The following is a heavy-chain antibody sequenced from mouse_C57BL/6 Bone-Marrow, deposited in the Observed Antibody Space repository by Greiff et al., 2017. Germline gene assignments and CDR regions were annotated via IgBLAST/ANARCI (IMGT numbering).Heavy chain of an antibody. CDR1: GYTFTSYW. CDR2: IDPSDSYT. V-gene: IGHV1-59*01. D-gene: IGHD2-2*01. J-gene: IGHJ2*01. CDR3: ARWGYDPYLDY. Sequence: QVQLQQPGAELVRPGTSVKLSCKASGYTFTSYWMHWVKQRPGQGLEWIGVIDPSDSYTNYNQKFKGKATLTVDTSSSTAYMQRSSLTSEYSAVYYCARWGYDPYLDYWGQGTTLTVSS.